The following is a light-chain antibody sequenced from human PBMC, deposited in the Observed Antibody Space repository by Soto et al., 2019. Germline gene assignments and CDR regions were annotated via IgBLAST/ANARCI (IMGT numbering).Light chain of an antibody. Sequence: QSVLTQPASVSGSPGQSITISCSGSSSDIGGYNYVSWYQQHPGKAPKLVLFEVSHRPSGVSHRFSGSKSGTTASLTISGLQAEDEGDYYCSSFSTSGSPFVFGAGTKLTVL. V-gene: IGLV2-14*01. CDR3: SSFSTSGSPFV. J-gene: IGLJ1*01. CDR2: EVS. CDR1: SSDIGGYNY.